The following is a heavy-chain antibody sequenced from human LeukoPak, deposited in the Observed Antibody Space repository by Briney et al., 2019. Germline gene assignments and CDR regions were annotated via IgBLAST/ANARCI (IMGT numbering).Heavy chain of an antibody. CDR2: SDPEDGET. V-gene: IGHV1-24*01. J-gene: IGHJ2*01. CDR1: GSTLSDLS. CDR3: VTDRARLFWYFDV. D-gene: IGHD2-21*02. Sequence: ASVKVSCKVSGSTLSDLSIHWVRQAPGKGLEYVGGSDPEDGETFHAQNSQGRVTMTEDTATDTAYMELSGLRSEDTALYYCVTDRARLFWYFDVWGRGTLVTVSS.